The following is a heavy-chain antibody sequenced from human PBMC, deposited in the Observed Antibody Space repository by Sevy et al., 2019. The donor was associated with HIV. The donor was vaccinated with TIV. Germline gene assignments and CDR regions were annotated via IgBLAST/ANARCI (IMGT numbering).Heavy chain of an antibody. CDR1: GFTFSSYW. Sequence: GGSLRLSCAASGFTFSSYWMSWVRQAPGKGLEWVANIKQDGSEKYYVDSVKGRFTISRDNAKNSLYLQMNSLRAEDTAGYYCARDLGWIQLWADAFDIWGQGTMVTVSS. J-gene: IGHJ3*02. CDR2: IKQDGSEK. CDR3: ARDLGWIQLWADAFDI. V-gene: IGHV3-7*01. D-gene: IGHD5-18*01.